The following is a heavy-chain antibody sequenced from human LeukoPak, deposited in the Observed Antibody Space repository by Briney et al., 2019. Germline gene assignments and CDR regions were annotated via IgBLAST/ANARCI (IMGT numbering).Heavy chain of an antibody. J-gene: IGHJ4*02. CDR3: ARRISPWLLLPYY. V-gene: IGHV1-2*02. CDR1: GYTFTGYY. D-gene: IGHD3-22*01. Sequence: ASVKVSCKASGYTFTGYYMHWVRQAPGQGLEWMGWINPNSGGTNYAQKFQGRVTMTRDTSISTAYMELSRLRSDDTAVYYCARRISPWLLLPYYWGQGTLVTVSS. CDR2: INPNSGGT.